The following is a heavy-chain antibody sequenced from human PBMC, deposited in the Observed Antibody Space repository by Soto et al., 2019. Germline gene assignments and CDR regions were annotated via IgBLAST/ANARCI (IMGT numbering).Heavy chain of an antibody. CDR3: AREPSI. V-gene: IGHV4-34*01. Sequence: SETLSLTCAVYGGSFSGYYWSWIRQPPGKGLEWIGEINHSGSTNYNPSLRSRVTISVDTSKNQFSLKLSSVTAADTAVYYCAREPSIWGQGTLVTVSS. CDR1: GGSFSGYY. CDR2: INHSGST. J-gene: IGHJ4*02.